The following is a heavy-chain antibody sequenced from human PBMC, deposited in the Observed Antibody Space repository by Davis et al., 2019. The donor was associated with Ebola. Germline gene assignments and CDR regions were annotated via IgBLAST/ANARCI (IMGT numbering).Heavy chain of an antibody. CDR3: ATYTPHYYDSSGYYSSYYFDY. Sequence: MPSETLSLTCAVYGGSFSGYYWSWIRQPPGKGLEWIGEINHSGSTNYNPSLKSRVTISVDTSKNQFSLKLSSVTAADTAVYYCATYTPHYYDSSGYYSSYYFDYWGQGTLVTVSS. J-gene: IGHJ4*02. D-gene: IGHD3-22*01. V-gene: IGHV4-34*01. CDR1: GGSFSGYY. CDR2: INHSGST.